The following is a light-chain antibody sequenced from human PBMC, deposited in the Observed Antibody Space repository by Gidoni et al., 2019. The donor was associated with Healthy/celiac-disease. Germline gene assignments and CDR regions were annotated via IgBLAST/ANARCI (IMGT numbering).Light chain of an antibody. V-gene: IGKV4-1*01. CDR1: QSVLYSSNNKHY. CDR3: QQHYSTPPWT. CDR2: WAS. J-gene: IGKJ1*01. Sequence: DIVMTQSPDSLAVSLGERATINCKSSQSVLYSSNNKHYLAWYQQKPGQPPKLLIYWASTRESGVPDRFSGSGSGTDFTLTISSLQAEDVAVYYCQQHYSTPPWTFGQGTKVEI.